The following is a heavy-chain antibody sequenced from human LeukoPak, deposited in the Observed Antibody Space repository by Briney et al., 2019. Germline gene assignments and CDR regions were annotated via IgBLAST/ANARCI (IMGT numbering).Heavy chain of an antibody. V-gene: IGHV6-1*01. Sequence: QTLSLTCAISGDSVSSNSAAWNWIRQSPSRGLEWLGRTYYRSKWYNDYAVSVKSRITINPDTSKNQFSLQLNSVTPEDTAVYYCAREAWDYDILTGYQYSNWFDPWGQGTLVTVSS. D-gene: IGHD3-9*01. CDR3: AREAWDYDILTGYQYSNWFDP. CDR2: TYYRSKWYN. CDR1: GDSVSSNSAA. J-gene: IGHJ5*02.